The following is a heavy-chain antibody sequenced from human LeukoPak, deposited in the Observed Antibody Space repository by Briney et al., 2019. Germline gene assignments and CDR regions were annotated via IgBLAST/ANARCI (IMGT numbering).Heavy chain of an antibody. D-gene: IGHD2/OR15-2a*01. CDR2: LTGSGAST. V-gene: IGHV3-23*01. J-gene: IGHJ4*02. CDR1: GFTFSTYA. Sequence: GGSLRLSCAASGFTFSTYAMSWVRQAPGKGLEWVSTLTGSGASTYYADSVRGRFTISRDNSKNTLYLQMNSLRAEDTAVYYCAKDYFLIDYWGQGTLVTVSS. CDR3: AKDYFLIDY.